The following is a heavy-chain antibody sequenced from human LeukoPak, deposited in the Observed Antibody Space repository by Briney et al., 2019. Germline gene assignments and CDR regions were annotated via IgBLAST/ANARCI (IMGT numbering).Heavy chain of an antibody. CDR1: GFTFSSFA. D-gene: IGHD3-9*01. CDR3: AKEVYDILTGYRDLFDY. Sequence: PGGSLRLSCAASGFTFSSFAMSWVRQAPGKGLEWGSAISRSGDSTYYVDSAKGRFTISRDNSKNTLYLQMNSVRAEDTAVYYCAKEVYDILTGYRDLFDYWGQGTLVTVSS. CDR2: ISRSGDST. V-gene: IGHV3-23*01. J-gene: IGHJ4*02.